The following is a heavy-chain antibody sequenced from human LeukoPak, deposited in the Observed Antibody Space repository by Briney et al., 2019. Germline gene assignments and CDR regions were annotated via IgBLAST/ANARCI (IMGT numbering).Heavy chain of an antibody. CDR2: INPNSGGT. V-gene: IGHV1-2*02. D-gene: IGHD3-10*01. Sequence: ASVKVSCKASGYTFTGYYIHWVRQAPGQGLEWMGWINPNSGGTNYAQKFQGRVAMTRDTSISTAYMELSRPGSDDTAVYYCAIYGSGSSWGQGTLVTVSS. CDR1: GYTFTGYY. CDR3: AIYGSGSS. J-gene: IGHJ5*02.